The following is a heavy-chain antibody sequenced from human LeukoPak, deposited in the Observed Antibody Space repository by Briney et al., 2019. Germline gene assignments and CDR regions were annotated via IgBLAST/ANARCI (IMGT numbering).Heavy chain of an antibody. CDR2: ISYDGSNK. V-gene: IGHV3-30-3*01. CDR3: ARRGSGGSRDY. CDR1: GFTFSSYA. J-gene: IGHJ4*02. D-gene: IGHD2-15*01. Sequence: PGGSLRLSCAASGFTFSSYAMHWVRQAPGKGLEWVAVISYDGSNKYYADSVKGRFTISRDNSKNTLYLQMNSLRAEDTAVYYCARRGSGGSRDYWGQGTLVTVSS.